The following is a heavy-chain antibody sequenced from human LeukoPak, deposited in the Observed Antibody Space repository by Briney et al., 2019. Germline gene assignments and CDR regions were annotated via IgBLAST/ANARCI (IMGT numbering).Heavy chain of an antibody. CDR2: IIPILGIA. J-gene: IGHJ5*02. CDR3: ARDSNSWYNWFDP. D-gene: IGHD6-13*01. Sequence: SVKVSCKASGGTFSSYTISWVRQAPGQGLEWMGRIIPILGIANYAQKFQGRVTITADKSTSTAYMELSSLRSEDTAVYYCARDSNSWYNWFDPWGQGTLVTVSS. V-gene: IGHV1-69*04. CDR1: GGTFSSYT.